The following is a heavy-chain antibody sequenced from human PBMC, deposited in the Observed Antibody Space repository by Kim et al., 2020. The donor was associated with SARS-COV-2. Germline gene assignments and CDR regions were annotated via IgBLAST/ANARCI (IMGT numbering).Heavy chain of an antibody. Sequence: ASVKVSCKASGYTFTSYGISWVRQAPGQGLEWMGWISAYNGNTNYAQKLQGRVTMTTDTSTSTAYMELRSLRSDDTAVYYCAREILPYYYDSSVDQAPSFDPWGQGTLVTVSS. CDR3: AREILPYYYDSSVDQAPSFDP. D-gene: IGHD3-22*01. CDR1: GYTFTSYG. V-gene: IGHV1-18*04. CDR2: ISAYNGNT. J-gene: IGHJ5*02.